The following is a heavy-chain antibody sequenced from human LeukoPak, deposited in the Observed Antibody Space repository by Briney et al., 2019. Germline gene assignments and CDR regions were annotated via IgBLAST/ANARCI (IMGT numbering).Heavy chain of an antibody. CDR3: ACLYSSGHR. Sequence: GESLKISCKASGYTFTGHYMHWVRQAPGQGLEWMGWINPNSGGTTYAQNFQGRVTMTRDTSISTAYMELSRLRPDDTAIYYCACLYSSGHRWGQGTLVTVSS. CDR1: GYTFTGHY. D-gene: IGHD6-19*01. CDR2: INPNSGGT. V-gene: IGHV1-2*02. J-gene: IGHJ1*01.